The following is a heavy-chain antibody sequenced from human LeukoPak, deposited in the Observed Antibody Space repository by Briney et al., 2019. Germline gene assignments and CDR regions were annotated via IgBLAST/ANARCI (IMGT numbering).Heavy chain of an antibody. D-gene: IGHD2-2*01. CDR2: IYSGGST. CDR1: EFTVSSNY. V-gene: IGHV3-53*01. J-gene: IGHJ3*01. CDR3: VREVPGIMVAFDL. Sequence: GGSLRLSCAASEFTVSSNYMSWVRQAPGEGLEWVSVIYSGGSTYYADSVKGRFTFSRDNSKNTVYLQMNSLRAEDTAVYYCVREVPGIMVAFDLWGQGTMLSVSS.